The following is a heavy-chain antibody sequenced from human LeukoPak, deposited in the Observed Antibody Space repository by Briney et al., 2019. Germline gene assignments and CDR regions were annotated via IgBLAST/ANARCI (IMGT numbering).Heavy chain of an antibody. CDR3: GEIRFLEWLLPTQHPLDDY. Sequence: GGSLRLSCAASGFTFSSYAMHWVRQAPGKGLEWVAVISYDGSNKYYADSVKGRFTISRDNSKNTLYLQMNSLRAEDTAVYYCGEIRFLEWLLPTQHPLDDYWGQGTLVTVSS. J-gene: IGHJ4*02. D-gene: IGHD3-3*01. CDR1: GFTFSSYA. CDR2: ISYDGSNK. V-gene: IGHV3-30-3*01.